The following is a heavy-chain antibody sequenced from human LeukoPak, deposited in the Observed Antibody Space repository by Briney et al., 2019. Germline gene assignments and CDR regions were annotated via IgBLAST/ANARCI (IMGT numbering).Heavy chain of an antibody. CDR3: AKDSVPPNAPYYFDY. D-gene: IGHD2-8*01. Sequence: GGSLRLSCAASGFTFSSYGMHWVRQAPGKGLEGVAFIRYDGSNKYYADSVKGRFTISRDNSKNTLYLQMNSLRAEDTAVYYCAKDSVPPNAPYYFDYWGQGTLVTVSS. CDR1: GFTFSSYG. J-gene: IGHJ4*02. V-gene: IGHV3-30*02. CDR2: IRYDGSNK.